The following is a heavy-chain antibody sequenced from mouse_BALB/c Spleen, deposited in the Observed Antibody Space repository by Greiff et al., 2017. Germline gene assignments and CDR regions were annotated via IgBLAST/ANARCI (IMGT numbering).Heavy chain of an antibody. CDR3: ARFDGYYVNYAMDY. CDR1: GYTFTDYY. J-gene: IGHJ4*01. V-gene: IGHV1-19*01. CDR2: VNPYNGGT. Sequence: EVQLQQSGPELVKPGASVKMSCKASGYTFTDYYMDWVKQSHGESFEWIGRVNPYNGGTSYNQKFKGKATLTVDKSSSTAYMELNSLTSEDSAVYYCARFDGYYVNYAMDYWGQGTSVTVSS. D-gene: IGHD2-3*01.